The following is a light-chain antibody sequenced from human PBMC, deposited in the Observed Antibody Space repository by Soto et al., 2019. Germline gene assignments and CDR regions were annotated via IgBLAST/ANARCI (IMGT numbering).Light chain of an antibody. V-gene: IGKV3-20*01. CDR2: GAS. CDR3: QQYGTSPLYT. Sequence: EIVLTQSPGTLSLSPGERATLSCRSNENVNTIYLSWYQQKPGQAPRLLIYGASNRATGIPDRFSGGGPGRDFTLTISRLEPEDFAVYYCQQYGTSPLYTFGPGTKLEIK. J-gene: IGKJ2*01. CDR1: ENVNTIY.